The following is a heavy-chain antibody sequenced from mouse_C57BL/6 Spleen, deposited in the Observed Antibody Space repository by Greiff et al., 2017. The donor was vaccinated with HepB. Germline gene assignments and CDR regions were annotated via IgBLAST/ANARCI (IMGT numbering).Heavy chain of an antibody. CDR2: IDPNSGGT. CDR1: GYTFTSYW. CDR3: ARTWDMGAWFAY. V-gene: IGHV1-72*01. J-gene: IGHJ3*01. Sequence: QVQLKQPGAELVKPGASVKLSCKASGYTFTSYWMYWVKQRPGRGLEWIGTIDPNSGGTKDNEKFKSKATLTVDKPSSTAYMQLSSLTSGDSADYYCARTWDMGAWFAYWGQGTLVTVSA. D-gene: IGHD4-1*01.